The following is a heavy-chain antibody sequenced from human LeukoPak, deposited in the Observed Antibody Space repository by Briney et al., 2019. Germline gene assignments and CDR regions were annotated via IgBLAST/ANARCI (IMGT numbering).Heavy chain of an antibody. CDR3: ARDHSTYWRYYFDY. CDR2: ISAYNGNT. D-gene: IGHD2-8*02. CDR1: GYTFTSYG. V-gene: IGHV1-18*01. J-gene: IGHJ4*02. Sequence: GASVKVSCKASGYTFTSYGISWVRQAPGQGLEWMGWISAYNGNTNYAQKLQGRVTMTTDTSTSTAYMELRSLRSDDTAVYYCARDHSTYWRYYFDYWSQGTLVTVSS.